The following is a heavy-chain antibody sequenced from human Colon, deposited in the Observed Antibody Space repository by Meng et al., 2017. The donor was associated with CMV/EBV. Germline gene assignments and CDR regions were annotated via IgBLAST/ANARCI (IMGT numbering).Heavy chain of an antibody. CDR3: AHGSAIFGVDGWFDP. Sequence: FSLSTSGVGVGWSRQPTGKALEWLALIYWNDDKRYSPSLKSRLTITKDTSKNQVVLTMTNMDPVDTATYYCAHGSAIFGVDGWFDPWGQGTLVTVSS. V-gene: IGHV2-5*01. D-gene: IGHD3-3*01. CDR1: FSLSTSGVG. CDR2: IYWNDDK. J-gene: IGHJ5*02.